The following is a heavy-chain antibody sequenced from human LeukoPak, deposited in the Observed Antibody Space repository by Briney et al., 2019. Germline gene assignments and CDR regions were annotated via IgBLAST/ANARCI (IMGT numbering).Heavy chain of an antibody. J-gene: IGHJ1*01. CDR2: ISSSSSYI. D-gene: IGHD3-22*01. CDR1: GFTFSSYS. CDR3: ASPPYDSSGYYYSPEYFQH. Sequence: GGSLRLSCAASGFTFSSYSMNWVRQAPGKGLEWVSSISSSSSYIYYADSVKGRFTISRDNAKNSLYLQMNSLRAEDTAVYYCASPPYDSSGYYYSPEYFQHWGQGTLVTVSS. V-gene: IGHV3-21*01.